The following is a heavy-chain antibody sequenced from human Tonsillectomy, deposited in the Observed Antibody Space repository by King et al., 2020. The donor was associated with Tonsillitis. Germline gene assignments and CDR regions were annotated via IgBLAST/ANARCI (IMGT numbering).Heavy chain of an antibody. Sequence: VQLVESGAEVKKPGASVKVSCKASGYTFTGDFIHWVRQAPGQRLEWMGWINPNSGATKYAQKFQGRVIMTRDTSISRAYMELSRLSSDDMAVYYCATSPSNSGNFNYWGQGTLVTVSS. CDR3: ATSPSNSGNFNY. J-gene: IGHJ4*02. CDR2: INPNSGAT. V-gene: IGHV1-2*02. CDR1: GYTFTGDF. D-gene: IGHD1-26*01.